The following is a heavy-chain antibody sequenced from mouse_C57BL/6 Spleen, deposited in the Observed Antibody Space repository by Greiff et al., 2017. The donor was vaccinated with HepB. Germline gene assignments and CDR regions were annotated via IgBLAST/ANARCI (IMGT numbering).Heavy chain of an antibody. V-gene: IGHV5-6*01. CDR2: ISSGGSYT. Sequence: EVQVVESGGDLVKPGGSLKLSCAASGFTFSSYGMSWVRQTPDKRLEWVATISSGGSYTYYPDSVKGRFTISRDNAKNTLYLQMSSLKSEDTAMYYCARRLTGKDYAMDYWGQGTSVTVSS. CDR3: ARRLTGKDYAMDY. D-gene: IGHD4-1*01. J-gene: IGHJ4*01. CDR1: GFTFSSYG.